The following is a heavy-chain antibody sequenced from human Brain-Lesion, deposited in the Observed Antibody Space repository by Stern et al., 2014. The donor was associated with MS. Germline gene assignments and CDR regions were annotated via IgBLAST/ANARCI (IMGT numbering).Heavy chain of an antibody. CDR3: ARGRVVPGFQYYATDV. CDR2: IFNSGST. Sequence: QLQLQESGPGLVKPSQTLYLSCTVSGGSISSGGYYWSWIRQPAGKGLEWIGRIFNSGSTSYNPSLKSRVTISIDTSKNQFSLRLNSMTAADTAVYYCARGRVVPGFQYYATDVWGQGTTVIVSS. V-gene: IGHV4-61*02. CDR1: GGSISSGGYY. J-gene: IGHJ6*02. D-gene: IGHD2-2*01.